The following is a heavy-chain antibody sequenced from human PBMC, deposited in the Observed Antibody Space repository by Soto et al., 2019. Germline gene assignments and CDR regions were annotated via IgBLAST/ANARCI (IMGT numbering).Heavy chain of an antibody. Sequence: SETLSLTCTVSGGSISSYYWSWIRQPPGKGLEWIGYIYYSGSTNYNPSLKSRVTISVDTSKNQFSLKLNSVTAADTAVYYCARETYGSGSYFSRHYFDYWGQGTLVTVSS. J-gene: IGHJ4*02. CDR3: ARETYGSGSYFSRHYFDY. D-gene: IGHD3-10*01. V-gene: IGHV4-59*12. CDR1: GGSISSYY. CDR2: IYYSGST.